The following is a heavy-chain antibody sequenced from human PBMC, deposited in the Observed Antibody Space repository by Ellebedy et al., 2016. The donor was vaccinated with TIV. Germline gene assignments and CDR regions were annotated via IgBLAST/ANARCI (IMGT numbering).Heavy chain of an antibody. J-gene: IGHJ3*01. Sequence: AASVKVSCKASGYTFTSYGISWVRQAPGRGLEWMGWLSSYNGNTKYAQKFQGRVTMTTDTSTSTTYMELRGLRSDDTALYHCARIGGGVSGTSFDVWGQGTIVTVSS. CDR1: GYTFTSYG. V-gene: IGHV1-18*04. CDR2: LSSYNGNT. D-gene: IGHD3-16*01. CDR3: ARIGGGVSGTSFDV.